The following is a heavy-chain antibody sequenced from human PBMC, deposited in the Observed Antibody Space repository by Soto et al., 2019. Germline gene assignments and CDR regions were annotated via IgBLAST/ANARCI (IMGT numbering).Heavy chain of an antibody. CDR2: IVVGSGNT. D-gene: IGHD3-22*01. CDR1: GFTFTSSA. CDR3: PRETRYDSSAPGAFDI. J-gene: IGHJ3*02. Sequence: SVKVSCKASGFTFTSSAVQWVRQARGQRLEWIGWIVVGSGNTNYAQKFQERVTMTRDTSISTAYMELSRLRSDDTAVYYCPRETRYDSSAPGAFDIWGQGTMVTVSS. V-gene: IGHV1-58*01.